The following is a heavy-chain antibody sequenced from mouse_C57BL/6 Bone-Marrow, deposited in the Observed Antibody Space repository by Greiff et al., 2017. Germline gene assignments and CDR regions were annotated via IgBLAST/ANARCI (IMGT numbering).Heavy chain of an antibody. CDR3: ASSNWWVAWFAY. Sequence: EVKLVESGPELVKPGASVKISCKASGYSFTDYNMNWVKQSNGKSLEWIGVSNPNYGTTSYNQKFKGKATLTVDQSSSTAYMQLNSLTSEDSAVYYCASSNWWVAWFAYWGQGTLVTVSA. J-gene: IGHJ3*01. V-gene: IGHV1-39*01. CDR1: GYSFTDYN. CDR2: SNPNYGTT. D-gene: IGHD2-5*01.